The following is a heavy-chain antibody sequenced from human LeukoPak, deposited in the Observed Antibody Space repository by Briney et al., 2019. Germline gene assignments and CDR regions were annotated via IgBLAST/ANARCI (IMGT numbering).Heavy chain of an antibody. CDR2: IYYSGST. Sequence: SETLSLTCTVSGGSVSSGSYYWSWIRQPPGKGLEWIGYIYYSGSTNYNPSLKSRVTISVDTSKNQFSLKLSSVTAADTAVYYCARVNCGGDCYHYYYYGMDVWGQGTTVTVSS. CDR3: ARVNCGGDCYHYYYYGMDV. V-gene: IGHV4-61*01. CDR1: GGSVSSGSYY. J-gene: IGHJ6*02. D-gene: IGHD2-21*02.